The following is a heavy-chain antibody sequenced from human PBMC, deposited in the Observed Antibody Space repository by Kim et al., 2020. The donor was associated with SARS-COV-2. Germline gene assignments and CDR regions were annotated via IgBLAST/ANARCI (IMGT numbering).Heavy chain of an antibody. D-gene: IGHD6-19*01. V-gene: IGHV3-33*05. CDR3: ARASAGSGWSSFYYYGMDV. CDR2: ISYDGNNK. CDR1: GFTFSTSG. Sequence: GGSLRLSCIASGFTFSTSGMHWVRQAPGKGLEWVAVISYDGNNKNYGDSVKGRFTISRDTVKNTLYLQMNSLRAEDTGVYYCARASAGSGWSSFYYYGMDVWGQGTTVTVSS. J-gene: IGHJ6*02.